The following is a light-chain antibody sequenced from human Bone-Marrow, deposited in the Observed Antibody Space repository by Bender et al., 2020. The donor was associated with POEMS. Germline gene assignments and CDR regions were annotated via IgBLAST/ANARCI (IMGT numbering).Light chain of an antibody. CDR1: MSDVGHYDL. Sequence: QSALTQPASVSASPGQSITISCTGTMSDVGHYDLVSWYQQHPGKAPKLLIYEDIKRPSDVSSRFSGSKSGNTASLTISGLQAEDEADYYCCSYAGTYTFVIFGGGTKLTVL. CDR2: EDI. CDR3: CSYAGTYTFVI. J-gene: IGLJ2*01. V-gene: IGLV2-23*02.